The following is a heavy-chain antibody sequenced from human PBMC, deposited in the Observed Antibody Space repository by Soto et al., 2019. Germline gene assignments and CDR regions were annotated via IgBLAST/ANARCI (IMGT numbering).Heavy chain of an antibody. CDR2: INHSGGT. J-gene: IGHJ5*02. CDR1: CGSFSGFS. CDR3: ARGSMIFGVVALSNWFDP. Sequence: SETLSLTCGVNCGSFSGFSWIWIRQPPGKGLEWIGEINHSGGTKYNPSLKSRVSISVDSSKNQFSLKLTSVTSADTAVYYCARGSMIFGVVALSNWFDPWGQGSLVTVSS. D-gene: IGHD3-3*01. V-gene: IGHV4-34*01.